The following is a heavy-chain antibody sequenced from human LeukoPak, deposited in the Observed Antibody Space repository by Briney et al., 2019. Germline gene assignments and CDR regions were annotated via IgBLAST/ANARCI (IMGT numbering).Heavy chain of an antibody. Sequence: TGGSLRLSCAASGFTFDDYAMHWVRQAPGKGLDWVSGISWNSGSIGYADSVKGRFTISRDNAKNSLYLQMNSLRAEDMALYYCAKGSSGWYGLIDYWGQGTLVTVSS. CDR1: GFTFDDYA. D-gene: IGHD6-19*01. J-gene: IGHJ4*02. V-gene: IGHV3-9*03. CDR2: ISWNSGSI. CDR3: AKGSSGWYGLIDY.